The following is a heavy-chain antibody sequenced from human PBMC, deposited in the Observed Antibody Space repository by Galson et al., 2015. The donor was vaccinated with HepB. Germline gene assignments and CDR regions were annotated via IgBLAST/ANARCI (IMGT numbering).Heavy chain of an antibody. CDR3: ARYCSSTNCYSERGGSFDY. V-gene: IGHV3-53*01. CDR2: IYSSGNT. Sequence: SLRLSCAASGFTVNTNHMTWVRQAPGKGLEWVSVIYSSGNTNYADSVKGRFTISRDSSRNTLSLQMDSLRAEDTAMYYCARYCSSTNCYSERGGSFDYWGQGTLVTVSS. CDR1: GFTVNTNH. J-gene: IGHJ4*02. D-gene: IGHD2-2*01.